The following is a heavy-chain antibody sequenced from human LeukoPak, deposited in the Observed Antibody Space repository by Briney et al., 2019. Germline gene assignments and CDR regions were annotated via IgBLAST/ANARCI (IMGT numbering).Heavy chain of an antibody. V-gene: IGHV3-30-3*01. CDR2: ISYDGSNK. Sequence: GGSLRLSCAASGFSFNTYWMHWVRQAPGKGLEWVAVISYDGSNKYYADSVEGRFTISRDNSKNMVYLQMNSLRVEDTAIYYCAKGYSDSTFFYWGQGTQVSVSS. D-gene: IGHD5-12*01. CDR1: GFSFNTYW. CDR3: AKGYSDSTFFY. J-gene: IGHJ4*02.